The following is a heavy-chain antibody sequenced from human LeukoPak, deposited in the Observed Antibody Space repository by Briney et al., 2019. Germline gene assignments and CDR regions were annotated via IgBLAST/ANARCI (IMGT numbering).Heavy chain of an antibody. CDR2: INHSGST. V-gene: IGHV4-34*01. CDR3: ARWGLYSSSSFDY. CDR1: GGSFSGYY. D-gene: IGHD6-6*01. Sequence: SSETLSLTCAVYGGSFSGYYWSWIRQPPGQGLEWIGEINHSGSTNYNPSLKSRITISVDTSKNQFSLKLSSVTAADTAVYYCARWGLYSSSSFDYWGQGTLVTVSS. J-gene: IGHJ4*02.